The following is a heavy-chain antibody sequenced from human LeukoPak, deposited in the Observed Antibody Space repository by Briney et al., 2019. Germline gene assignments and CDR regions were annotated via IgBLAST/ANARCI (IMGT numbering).Heavy chain of an antibody. J-gene: IGHJ4*02. CDR3: ARHSSSWILDY. CDR1: GGSISSSSYY. Sequence: SETLSLTCTVSGGSISSSSYYWGWIRQPPGKGLEWIGSIYYSGSTYYNPSLKSRVTISVDTSKNQFSLKLSSVTSADTAVYYCARHSSSWILDYWGQGTLVTVSS. V-gene: IGHV4-39*01. D-gene: IGHD6-13*01. CDR2: IYYSGST.